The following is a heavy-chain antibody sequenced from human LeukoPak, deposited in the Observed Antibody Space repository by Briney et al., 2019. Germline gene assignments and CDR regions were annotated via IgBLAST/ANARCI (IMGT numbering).Heavy chain of an antibody. J-gene: IGHJ6*03. CDR1: GYTFTTYY. CDR3: ARGARLTMVRGVIRYYYMDV. Sequence: GASVKVSCKASGYTFTTYYMHWVRQAPGQGLQWMGIINPSGGRTSYAQKFQGRVTMTRDMSTSTVYMELSSLRSEDTAVYYCARGARLTMVRGVIRYYYMDVWGKGTTVTISS. CDR2: INPSGGRT. D-gene: IGHD3-10*01. V-gene: IGHV1-46*01.